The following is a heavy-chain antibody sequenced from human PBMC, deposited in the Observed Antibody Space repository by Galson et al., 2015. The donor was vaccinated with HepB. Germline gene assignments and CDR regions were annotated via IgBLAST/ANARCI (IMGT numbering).Heavy chain of an antibody. J-gene: IGHJ4*02. V-gene: IGHV3-66*02. D-gene: IGHD4-17*01. CDR3: ASRPHGDSPYFDY. Sequence: SLRLSCAASELTVSSKYMSWVRQAPGKGLEWVSGIYSGGGTYYADAVKGRFTISRDNSKNTLYLQMNSLRAEDTAVYYCASRPHGDSPYFDYWGQGSLVTVSS. CDR2: IYSGGGT. CDR1: ELTVSSKY.